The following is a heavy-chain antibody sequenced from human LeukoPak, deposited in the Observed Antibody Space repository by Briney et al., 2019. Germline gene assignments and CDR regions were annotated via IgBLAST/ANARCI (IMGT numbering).Heavy chain of an antibody. CDR3: ARTYGSGSLDY. V-gene: IGHV3-48*01. J-gene: IGHJ4*02. CDR1: GFTFSTYS. D-gene: IGHD2-15*01. CDR2: ISAASWGI. Sequence: GGSLRLSCAASGFTFSTYSMTWVRQAPGKGLEWISHISAASWGIYYADSVKGRFTISRDNAKNSIYLQMNTLRAEDTAVYYCARTYGSGSLDYGGQGTLVTVSS.